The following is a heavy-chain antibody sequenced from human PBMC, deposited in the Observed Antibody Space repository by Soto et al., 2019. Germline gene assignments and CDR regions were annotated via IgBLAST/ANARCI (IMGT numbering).Heavy chain of an antibody. J-gene: IGHJ6*02. CDR1: GFTFSDYY. CDR3: ARVLNYGDYVRRMYGMDV. V-gene: IGHV3-11*06. D-gene: IGHD4-17*01. Sequence: XESLRLSCAASGFTFSDYYMSWMRQAPGKGLEWVSYISSSSSYTNYADSVKGRFTISRDNAKNSLYLQMNSLRAEDTAVYYCARVLNYGDYVRRMYGMDVWGQGTTVTVSS. CDR2: ISSSSSYT.